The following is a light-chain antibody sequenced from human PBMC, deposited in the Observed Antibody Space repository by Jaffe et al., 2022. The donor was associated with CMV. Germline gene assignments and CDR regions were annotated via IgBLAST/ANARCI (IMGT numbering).Light chain of an antibody. V-gene: IGKV1-5*01. CDR3: HQYNTYPWT. CDR1: QTVRTD. Sequence: DIQMTQTPSTLSASVGDGVTITCRASQTVRTDLAWYQQIPGKAPKLLVYSASLLEIGVPSRFSGSGSGTQFTLTISSLQPDDSATYYCHQYNTYPWTFGQGTKVEI. J-gene: IGKJ1*01. CDR2: SAS.